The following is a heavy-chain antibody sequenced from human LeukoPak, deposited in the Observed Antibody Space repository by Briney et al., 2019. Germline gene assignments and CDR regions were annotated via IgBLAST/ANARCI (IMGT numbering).Heavy chain of an antibody. CDR2: ISGSGGST. D-gene: IGHD3-16*01. J-gene: IGHJ4*02. CDR1: GFTFSSYG. CDR3: AKRPTWGGFDY. V-gene: IGHV3-23*01. Sequence: GGSLRLSCAASGFTFSSYGMSWVRQAPGKGLEWVSAISGSGGSTYYADSAKGRFTISRDNSKNTLYLQMNSLRAEDTAVYYCAKRPTWGGFDYWGQGTLVTVSS.